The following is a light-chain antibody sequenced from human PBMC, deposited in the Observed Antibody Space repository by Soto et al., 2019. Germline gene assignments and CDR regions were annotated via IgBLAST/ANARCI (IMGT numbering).Light chain of an antibody. CDR1: SSDVGAYNY. CDR2: EVT. J-gene: IGLJ3*02. V-gene: IGLV2-8*01. CDR3: SSFASSSTWV. Sequence: QSALTQPPSASGSPGQSVTMSCTGTSSDVGAYNYVSWYQQHAGKAPKLVIYEVTKRPSGVPDRFSGSKSANTASLTVSGLQAEDEADYYCSSFASSSTWVFGGGTQLTVL.